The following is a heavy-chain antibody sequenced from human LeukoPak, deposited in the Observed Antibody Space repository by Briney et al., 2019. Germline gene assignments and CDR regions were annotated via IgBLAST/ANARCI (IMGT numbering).Heavy chain of an antibody. CDR2: INHSGST. J-gene: IGHJ4*02. CDR3: ARGPTYYDYVWGSYRSRPFDY. D-gene: IGHD3-16*02. Sequence: GSLRLSCAASGFTFSSYSMNWIRQPPGKGLEWIGEINHSGSTNYNPSLKSRVTISVDTSKNQFSLKLSSVTAADTAVYYCARGPTYYDYVWGSYRSRPFDYWGQGTLVTVSS. V-gene: IGHV4-34*01. CDR1: GFTFSSYS.